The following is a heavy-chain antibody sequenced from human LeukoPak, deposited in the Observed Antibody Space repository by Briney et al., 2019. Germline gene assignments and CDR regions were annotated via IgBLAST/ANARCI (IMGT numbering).Heavy chain of an antibody. CDR3: ARGRGWFGELTLGC. D-gene: IGHD3-10*01. CDR1: GGSFSGYY. J-gene: IGHJ4*02. CDR2: INHSGST. V-gene: IGHV4-34*01. Sequence: SETLSLTCAVYGGSFSGYYWSWIRQPPGKGLEWIGEINHSGSTNYNPSLKSRVTISVDTSKNQFSLKLSSVTAADTAVYYCARGRGWFGELTLGCWGQGTLVTVSS.